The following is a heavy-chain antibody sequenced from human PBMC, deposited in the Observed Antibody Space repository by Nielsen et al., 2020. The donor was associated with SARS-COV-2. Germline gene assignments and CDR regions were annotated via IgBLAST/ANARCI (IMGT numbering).Heavy chain of an antibody. V-gene: IGHV1-24*01. CDR3: ATGAAAGTQNWFDP. Sequence: ASVKVSCKVSGYTLTELSMHWVRQAPGTGLEWMGGFDPEAGETIYAQKFQGRVTMTEDTSTDPAYMELSSLRSEDTAVYYCATGAAAGTQNWFDPWGQGTLVTVSS. J-gene: IGHJ5*02. CDR2: FDPEAGET. D-gene: IGHD6-13*01. CDR1: GYTLTELS.